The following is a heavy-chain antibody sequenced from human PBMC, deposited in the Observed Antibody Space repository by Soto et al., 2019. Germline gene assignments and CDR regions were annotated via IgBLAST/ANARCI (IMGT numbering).Heavy chain of an antibody. CDR1: GGTFSSYA. Sequence: QVQLVQSGAEVKKPGSSVKVSCKASGGTFSSYAISWVRQAPGQGLEWMGGIIPIFGTANYAQKFQGRVTITADESASTAYMELSSLSSEDTAVYYCAREGASGSHIGYWGQGTLVTVSS. CDR2: IIPIFGTA. J-gene: IGHJ4*02. CDR3: AREGASGSHIGY. D-gene: IGHD3-22*01. V-gene: IGHV1-69*01.